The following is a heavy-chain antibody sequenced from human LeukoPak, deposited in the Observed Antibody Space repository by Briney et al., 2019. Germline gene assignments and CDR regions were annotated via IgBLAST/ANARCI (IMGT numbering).Heavy chain of an antibody. D-gene: IGHD2-15*01. V-gene: IGHV4-59*08. Sequence: SETLSLTCTVSGGSVSSYYWSWIRQPPGTGLEWIAYIHYSGSSYYNPLLKSRVTISVETSKNQFSLKLSSVTAADTAVYYCARRKGCSGGSCYEDTFDYWGQGTLVTVSS. CDR3: ARRKGCSGGSCYEDTFDY. CDR2: IHYSGSS. CDR1: GGSVSSYY. J-gene: IGHJ4*02.